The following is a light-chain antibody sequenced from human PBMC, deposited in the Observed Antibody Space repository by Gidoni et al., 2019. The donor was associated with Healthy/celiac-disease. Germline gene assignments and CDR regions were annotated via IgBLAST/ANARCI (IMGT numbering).Light chain of an antibody. CDR1: QRVSSY. CDR3: QQRSNWPPGIT. Sequence: EIVLTQSPATLSLSPGERATLSCRASQRVSSYLAWYQQKPGQAPRLLIYDASNRATGIPARFSGSGSGTDFTLTISSLEPEDFAVYYCQQRSNWPPGITFXXXTRLEIK. V-gene: IGKV3-11*01. CDR2: DAS. J-gene: IGKJ5*01.